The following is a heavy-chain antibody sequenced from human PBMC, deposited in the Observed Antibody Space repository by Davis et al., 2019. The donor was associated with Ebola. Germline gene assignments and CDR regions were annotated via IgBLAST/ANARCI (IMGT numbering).Heavy chain of an antibody. D-gene: IGHD5-24*01. J-gene: IGHJ4*02. CDR3: ARSLGGDVYTFFDS. Sequence: PGGSLRLSCAASGFAVSRNYMSWVRQAPGKGLEWVSLIYYGGDTYYADSVKGRFTISRDNSKNTVYLQMNSLGVEDTAVYYCARSLGGDVYTFFDSWGQGTLVTVSS. V-gene: IGHV3-53*01. CDR2: IYYGGDT. CDR1: GFAVSRNY.